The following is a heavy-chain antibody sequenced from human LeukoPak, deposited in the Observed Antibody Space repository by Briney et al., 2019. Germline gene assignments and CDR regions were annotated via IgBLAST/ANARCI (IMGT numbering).Heavy chain of an antibody. V-gene: IGHV3-33*01. D-gene: IGHD1-26*01. Sequence: AVIWYDGSNQYYVDSVKGRFTVSRDNAKNTLYLQMNSLRAEDTAVYYCATDRNSGKYYDYWGQGTLVTVSS. CDR3: ATDRNSGKYYDY. J-gene: IGHJ4*02. CDR2: IWYDGSNQ.